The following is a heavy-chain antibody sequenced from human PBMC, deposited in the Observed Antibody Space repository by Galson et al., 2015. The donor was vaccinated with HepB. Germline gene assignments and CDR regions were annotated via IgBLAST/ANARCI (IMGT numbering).Heavy chain of an antibody. CDR2: ISSRSSYI. J-gene: IGHJ6*02. CDR1: GFTFSDNS. CDR3: TREGWGYYGPGSHYTDYYYKGMDV. D-gene: IGHD3-10*01. Sequence: SLRLSCAVSGFTFSDNSMNWFRQAPGKGLEWVSSISSRSSYIYYADSVKGRFTISRDNAKNSLDLQMNSLRVEDTAVYYCTREGWGYYGPGSHYTDYYYKGMDVWGQGTTVTVSS. V-gene: IGHV3-21*04.